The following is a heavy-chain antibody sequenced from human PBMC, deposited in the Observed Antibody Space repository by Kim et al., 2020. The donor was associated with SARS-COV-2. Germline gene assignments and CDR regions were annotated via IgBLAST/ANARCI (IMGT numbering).Heavy chain of an antibody. D-gene: IGHD3-10*01. Sequence: KYSEDFQDRVNITKDTSVSTDYMELSSLTSEDTAVYYCARSLYGSGGYFDHWGQGTLVTVAS. V-gene: IGHV1-3*01. J-gene: IGHJ4*02. CDR3: ARSLYGSGGYFDH.